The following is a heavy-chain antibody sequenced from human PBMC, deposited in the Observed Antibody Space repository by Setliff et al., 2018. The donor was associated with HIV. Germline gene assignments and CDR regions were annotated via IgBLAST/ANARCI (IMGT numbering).Heavy chain of an antibody. CDR3: ATDCAVVGGTGSIDS. J-gene: IGHJ4*02. V-gene: IGHV1-46*01. CDR2: INPSGGST. D-gene: IGHD1-26*01. Sequence: GASVKVSCKASGYTFTSYYMHWVRQPPGQGLEWLGIINPSGGSTSYAQKFQGRGTMTRDTSTSTVYMELSSRRSEDTAVYYCATDCAVVGGTGSIDSWGQGTLVTVSS. CDR1: GYTFTSYY.